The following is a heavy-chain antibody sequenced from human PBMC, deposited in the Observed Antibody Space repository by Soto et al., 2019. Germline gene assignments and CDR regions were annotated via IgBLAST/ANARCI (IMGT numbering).Heavy chain of an antibody. J-gene: IGHJ4*02. V-gene: IGHV3-33*01. CDR1: GFTFSRSG. CDR2: IWSDENKK. Sequence: GGSLRLSCVASGFTFSRSGMHWVRQAPGKGLEWVAVIWSDENKKYYADPVKGRFTISRDNSKNTLYLQMNSLRPEDTGVYYCASGIVAAADFDYWGQGTLVTVSS. CDR3: ASGIVAAADFDY. D-gene: IGHD6-13*01.